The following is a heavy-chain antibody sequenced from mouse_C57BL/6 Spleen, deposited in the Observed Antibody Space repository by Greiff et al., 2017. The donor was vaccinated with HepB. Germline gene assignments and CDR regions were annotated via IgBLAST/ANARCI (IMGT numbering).Heavy chain of an antibody. CDR1: GSTFTSYW. Sequence: QVPLQQPGAALVRPGSSVKLSCKASGSTFTSYWMPWVKPRPLQGLEWIGNIDPSDSETHYNQKFQDKATLTVDNSSRTAYMQLSSLTSEDSAVYYCARENYSNAWFAYWGQGTLVTVSA. D-gene: IGHD2-5*01. V-gene: IGHV1-52*01. J-gene: IGHJ3*01. CDR3: ARENYSNAWFAY. CDR2: IDPSDSET.